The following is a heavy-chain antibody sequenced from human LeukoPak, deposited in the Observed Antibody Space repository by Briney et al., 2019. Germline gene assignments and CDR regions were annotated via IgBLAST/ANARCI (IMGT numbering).Heavy chain of an antibody. Sequence: PSETLSLTCTVSGGSISSYYWSWIRQPPGKGLEWIGYIYYSGSTNYNPSLKSRVTISVDTSKNQFSLKLSSVTAADTAVYYCARDRKAITMVRGVSFYYYYMDVWGKGTTVTISS. D-gene: IGHD3-10*01. CDR1: GGSISSYY. CDR3: ARDRKAITMVRGVSFYYYYMDV. J-gene: IGHJ6*03. V-gene: IGHV4-59*01. CDR2: IYYSGST.